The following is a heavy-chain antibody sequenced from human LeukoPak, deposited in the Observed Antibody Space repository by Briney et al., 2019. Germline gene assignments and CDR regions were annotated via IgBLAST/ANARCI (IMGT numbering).Heavy chain of an antibody. CDR2: ISGNGGST. V-gene: IGHV3-23*01. Sequence: HGGSLRLSCAASGFTFTSHAMRWVRQAPGKGLEWVSAISGNGGSTYYADSVKGGFTISRDNSKNTLYLQLNRLRAEDTAVYYCAKSDLNRFDYWGQGTLVTVSS. J-gene: IGHJ4*02. CDR1: GFTFTSHA. D-gene: IGHD1-14*01. CDR3: AKSDLNRFDY.